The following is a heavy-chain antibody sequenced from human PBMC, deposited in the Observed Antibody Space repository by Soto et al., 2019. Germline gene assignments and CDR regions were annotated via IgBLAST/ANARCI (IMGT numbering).Heavy chain of an antibody. CDR2: LDGAGGST. Sequence: GGSLRLSCLASGFTFSDYAMTWVRHVPGRGLEWVASLDGAGGSTYYADSVRGRFTISRDNSQNALFLQMKRLTVDDTAIYYCAAPRDEYGSGVSWFTYGMDIWGQGTTVTVSS. D-gene: IGHD3-10*01. CDR1: GFTFSDYA. J-gene: IGHJ6*02. V-gene: IGHV3-23*01. CDR3: AAPRDEYGSGVSWFTYGMDI.